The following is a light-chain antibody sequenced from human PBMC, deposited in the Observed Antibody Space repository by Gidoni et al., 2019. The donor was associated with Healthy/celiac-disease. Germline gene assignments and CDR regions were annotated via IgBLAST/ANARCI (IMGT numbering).Light chain of an antibody. CDR2: DAA. V-gene: IGKV3-11*01. CDR3: QQRSNWPPWT. Sequence: EIVLTQSSATLSLSPGERATLSCRASQSVSSYLAWYQQKPGQAPRLLIYDAANRATGIPARCSGSRSGTDFTLTISSLVPEDYAVYYCQQRSNWPPWTFGQGTKVEIK. CDR1: QSVSSY. J-gene: IGKJ1*01.